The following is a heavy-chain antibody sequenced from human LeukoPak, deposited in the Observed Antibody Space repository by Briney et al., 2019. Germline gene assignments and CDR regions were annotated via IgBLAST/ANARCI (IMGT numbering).Heavy chain of an antibody. J-gene: IGHJ4*02. D-gene: IGHD6-19*01. Sequence: GGSLRLSCAASGFTFSSYAMSWVRQAPGKGLEWVSAISGSGGSTYYADSVKGRFTISRDNSKNTLYLQMNSLRAEDTAVYYCASTPYTGYSSGWYHYWGQGTLVTVSS. CDR3: ASTPYTGYSSGWYHY. V-gene: IGHV3-23*01. CDR2: ISGSGGST. CDR1: GFTFSSYA.